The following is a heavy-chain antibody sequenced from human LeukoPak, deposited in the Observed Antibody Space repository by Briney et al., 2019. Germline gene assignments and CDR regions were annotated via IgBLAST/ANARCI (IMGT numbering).Heavy chain of an antibody. J-gene: IGHJ6*03. CDR3: ARGGAYYYYYYMDV. D-gene: IGHD2-15*01. Sequence: PGGSLRLSCAASGFPFSSYAMHWVRQAPGKGLEYVSAISSNGGSTYYANSVKGRFTISRDNSKNTLYLQMGSLRAEDMAVYYCARGGAYYYYYYMDVWGKGTTVTVSS. V-gene: IGHV3-64*01. CDR2: ISSNGGST. CDR1: GFPFSSYA.